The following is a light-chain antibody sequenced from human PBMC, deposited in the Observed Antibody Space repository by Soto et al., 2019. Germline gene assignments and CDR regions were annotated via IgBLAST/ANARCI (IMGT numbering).Light chain of an antibody. V-gene: IGLV2-18*01. CDR1: STDFVSYNR. CDR2: EAT. Sequence: QSVLTQPPSVSGSPGQSVTISCTGTSTDFVSYNRVSWYQQPPGTAPKLLIYEATNRPSGVSDRFSRSKSGTTAALTISGLQAADEADYYCSLYTSDNTDVFGTGTKVTVL. J-gene: IGLJ1*01. CDR3: SLYTSDNTDV.